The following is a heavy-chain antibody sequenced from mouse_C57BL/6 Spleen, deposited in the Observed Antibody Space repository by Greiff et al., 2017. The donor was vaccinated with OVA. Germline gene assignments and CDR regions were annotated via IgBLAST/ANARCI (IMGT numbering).Heavy chain of an antibody. CDR1: GYTFTSYW. Sequence: QVQLQPPGAELVKPGASVKVSCKASGYTFTSYWMHWVKPRPGQGLEWIGRIHPSDRDTNYNQQFTGKATLTVDNSSSTSYMQLSSLTSEDSSVYYCAMTMVPFDYWGQGTTLTVSS. D-gene: IGHD2-2*01. J-gene: IGHJ2*01. V-gene: IGHV1-74*01. CDR2: IHPSDRDT. CDR3: AMTMVPFDY.